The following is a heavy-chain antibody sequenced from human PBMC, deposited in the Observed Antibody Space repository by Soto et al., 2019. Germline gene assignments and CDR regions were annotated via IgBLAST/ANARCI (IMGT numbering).Heavy chain of an antibody. Sequence: SETLSLTCAVSGDSVTSNVWWSWVRQPPGRGLEWIGEAYHNGLTDYNPSLKSRVTMSVDTSKNEFSLKLTSLTAADTAIYYCVRDAAVPGESDRFDYWGQGILVTVSS. CDR1: GDSVTSNVW. J-gene: IGHJ4*02. CDR3: VRDAAVPGESDRFDY. CDR2: AYHNGLT. D-gene: IGHD6-19*01. V-gene: IGHV4-4*02.